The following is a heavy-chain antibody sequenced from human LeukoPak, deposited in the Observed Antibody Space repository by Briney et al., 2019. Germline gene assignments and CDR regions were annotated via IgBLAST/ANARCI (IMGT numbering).Heavy chain of an antibody. D-gene: IGHD6-19*01. CDR2: IKEDGSKK. CDR3: AKGSGWYFDY. Sequence: GGSLRLSCVVSGFTFSRYWMSWVRQAPGKGLEWVANIKEDGSKKDYVDSVKGRFTISRDNAKNSLYLEMNSLRAEDTAVYYCAKGSGWYFDYWGQGTLVTVSS. J-gene: IGHJ4*02. V-gene: IGHV3-7*01. CDR1: GFTFSRYW.